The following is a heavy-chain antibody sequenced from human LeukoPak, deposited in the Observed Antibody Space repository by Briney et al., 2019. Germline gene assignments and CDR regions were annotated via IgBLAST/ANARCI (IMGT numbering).Heavy chain of an antibody. V-gene: IGHV3-30-3*01. CDR1: GFTLTNYA. D-gene: IGHD4-11*01. CDR2: ISYDGSNK. J-gene: IGHJ3*02. CDR3: ARDPQYHAFDI. Sequence: GGSLRLSCAASGFTLTNYAMHWVRQAPGKGLEWVAVISYDGSNKFYADSVMGRFTISRDNSKNTLYLQMNSLRAEDTAVYFCARDPQYHAFDIWGQGTMVTVSS.